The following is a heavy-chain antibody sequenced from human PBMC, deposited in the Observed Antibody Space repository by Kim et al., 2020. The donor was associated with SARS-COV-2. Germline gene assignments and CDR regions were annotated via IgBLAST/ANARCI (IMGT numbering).Heavy chain of an antibody. CDR3: AKGDCSSSTCYTAAS. CDR1: GFTFNNYA. Sequence: GGSLRLSCVASGFTFNNYAMTWVRQAPGRGLEWVSTISGSGGSTNYADSVKGRFTISRDNSKNTPYLQMNSPRADDTAVYYCAKGDCSSSTCYTAASWG. V-gene: IGHV3-23*01. D-gene: IGHD2-2*02. J-gene: IGHJ5*01. CDR2: ISGSGGST.